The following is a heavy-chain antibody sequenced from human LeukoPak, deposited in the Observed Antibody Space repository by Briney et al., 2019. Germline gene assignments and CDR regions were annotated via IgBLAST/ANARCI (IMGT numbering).Heavy chain of an antibody. CDR1: GGTFSSYA. CDR2: IIPIFGTA. V-gene: IGHV1-69*06. CDR3: ARVSVLGRRDYYDSSGYFPFDY. J-gene: IGHJ4*02. D-gene: IGHD3-22*01. Sequence: SVKVSCKASGGTFSSYAISWVRQAPGQGLEWMGGIIPIFGTANYAQKFQGRVTITADKSTSTAYMELSSLRSEDTAVYYCARVSVLGRRDYYDSSGYFPFDYWGQGTLVTVSS.